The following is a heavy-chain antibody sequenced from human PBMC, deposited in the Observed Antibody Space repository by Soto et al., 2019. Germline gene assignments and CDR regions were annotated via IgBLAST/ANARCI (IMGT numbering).Heavy chain of an antibody. CDR3: AKGSPPNQGHYYMDV. Sequence: GGSLRLSCAASGFTFDDYAMHWVRQAPGKGLEWVSGISWNSGSIGYADSVKGRFTISRDNAKNSLYLQMNSLRAEDTALYYCAKGSPPNQGHYYMDVWGKGTTVTVSS. CDR1: GFTFDDYA. V-gene: IGHV3-9*01. J-gene: IGHJ6*03. CDR2: ISWNSGSI.